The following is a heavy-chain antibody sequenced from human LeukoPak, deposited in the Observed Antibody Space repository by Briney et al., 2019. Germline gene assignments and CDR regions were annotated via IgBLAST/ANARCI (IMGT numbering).Heavy chain of an antibody. J-gene: IGHJ4*02. CDR3: ARSPGIGYFDY. CDR2: TYYRSKWST. V-gene: IGHV6-1*01. D-gene: IGHD3-10*01. CDR1: GDSVSSNSGA. Sequence: SQTLSLTCAISGDSVSSNSGAWNWIRQSPSRGLEWLGRTYYRSKWSTDYTVSVKSRITINPDTSQNQFSLHLNSVTPEDTAVYYCARSPGIGYFDYWGQGTLVTVSS.